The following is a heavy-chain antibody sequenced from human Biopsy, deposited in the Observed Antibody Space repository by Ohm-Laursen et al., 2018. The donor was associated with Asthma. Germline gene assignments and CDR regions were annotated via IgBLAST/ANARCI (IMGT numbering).Heavy chain of an antibody. D-gene: IGHD3-3*01. CDR1: GFTLGDYC. CDR3: ARTFHFWSPYHAEHYQL. CDR2: IKHDGCEK. J-gene: IGHJ1*01. Sequence: SLRLSCTASGFTLGDYCMSWVRQVPGQGLEWVANIKHDGCEKNHVDSLKGRFTISRDNAKNLLFLQMNSLRAEDTAVYYCARTFHFWSPYHAEHYQLWGQGTLVTVSS. V-gene: IGHV3-7*01.